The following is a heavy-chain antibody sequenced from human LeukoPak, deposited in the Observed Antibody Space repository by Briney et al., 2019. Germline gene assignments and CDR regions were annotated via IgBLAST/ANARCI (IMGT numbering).Heavy chain of an antibody. CDR1: GXTFSTYG. Sequence: PGRSLRLSCAASGXTFSTYGIHWVRQAPGKGLEWVAVIWHDGSNKYYADSVKGRFTISRDNAKNLLYLQMNSLRAEDTAVYYCAKGWRIAVAGSDYWGQGTLVTVSS. CDR2: IWHDGSNK. D-gene: IGHD6-19*01. CDR3: AKGWRIAVAGSDY. V-gene: IGHV3-33*03. J-gene: IGHJ4*02.